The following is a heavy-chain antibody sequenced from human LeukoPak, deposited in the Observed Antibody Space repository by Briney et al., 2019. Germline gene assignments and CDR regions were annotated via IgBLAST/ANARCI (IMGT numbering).Heavy chain of an antibody. CDR3: ARDGLLAYCGGDCYGVYYFDY. CDR1: GYTFTRCG. D-gene: IGHD2-21*02. Sequence: ASVKVSCTASGYTFTRCGISWVRQAPGQGLEWMGWISVYNGNTNYAQKLQGRVSMTTDTSTSTAYMELRSLRSDDTAVYYCARDGLLAYCGGDCYGVYYFDYWGQGTLVTVSS. J-gene: IGHJ4*02. CDR2: ISVYNGNT. V-gene: IGHV1-18*01.